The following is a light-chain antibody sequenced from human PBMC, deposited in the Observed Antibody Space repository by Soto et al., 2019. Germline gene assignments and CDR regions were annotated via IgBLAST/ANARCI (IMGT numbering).Light chain of an antibody. V-gene: IGKV3-20*01. Sequence: EIVLTQSPGTLALSPGERATLPCRASQSVSSSYLAWYQQKPGQAPRLLIYGASSRATGIPDRFSGGGSGTDFTLTISRLEPEDFAVYYCQQYGSSGTFGQGTKVDIK. J-gene: IGKJ1*01. CDR2: GAS. CDR3: QQYGSSGT. CDR1: QSVSSSY.